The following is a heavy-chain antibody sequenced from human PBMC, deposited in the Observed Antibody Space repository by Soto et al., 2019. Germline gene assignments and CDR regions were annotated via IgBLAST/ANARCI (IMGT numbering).Heavy chain of an antibody. D-gene: IGHD6-13*01. CDR1: GFTFSDYY. CDR2: INSSSSYT. J-gene: IGHJ2*01. Sequence: QVQLVESGGGLVKPGGSLRLSCAASGFTFSDYYMSWIRQAPGKGLEWVSYINSSSSYTNYADSVKGRFTISRDAAKNSLYLQMTRLRAEDTAIYYCARIIAAAGGRRYFDLWGRCTLVTVSS. V-gene: IGHV3-11*05. CDR3: ARIIAAAGGRRYFDL.